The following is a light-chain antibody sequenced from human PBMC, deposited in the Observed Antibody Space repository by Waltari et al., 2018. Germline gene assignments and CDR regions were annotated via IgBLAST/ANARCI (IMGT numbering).Light chain of an antibody. Sequence: EIVMTQSPATLSVSPGERATLSCRASQSVSSSLAWYQQNPGQAPRLLLYGASTRATGIPARFSGSGSGTEFTLTISSLQSEDFAIYYCQQYNNWPPLTFGGGTKVEIK. V-gene: IGKV3-15*01. CDR1: QSVSSS. CDR2: GAS. J-gene: IGKJ4*01. CDR3: QQYNNWPPLT.